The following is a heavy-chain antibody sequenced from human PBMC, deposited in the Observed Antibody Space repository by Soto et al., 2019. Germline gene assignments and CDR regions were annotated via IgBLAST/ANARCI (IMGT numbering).Heavy chain of an antibody. CDR3: AASIFYYGMDV. CDR1: GYTFTNYW. V-gene: IGHV5-51*01. CDR2: IYPGDSDT. Sequence: GESLKISCKGSGYTFTNYWIGWVRQMPGKGLEWMGIIYPGDSDTKYNPSFQGQVTISADESITTTYLQCSSLKASDTAIYYCAASIFYYGMDVWGQGTTGTVS. J-gene: IGHJ6*02.